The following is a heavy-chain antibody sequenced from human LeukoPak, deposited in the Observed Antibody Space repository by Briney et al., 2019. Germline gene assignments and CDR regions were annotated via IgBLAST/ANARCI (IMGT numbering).Heavy chain of an antibody. CDR1: GYSFTSYW. Sequence: GGSLQISCQGSGYSFTSYWIGWGRPMPGKGLGWMGIIYPGDSDTRYSPSFQGQVTISADKSISTAYLQWSSLKASDTAMYYCARDRYYGSGSYTQQYYYYGMDVWGQGTTVTVSS. CDR3: ARDRYYGSGSYTQQYYYYGMDV. CDR2: IYPGDSDT. V-gene: IGHV5-51*01. D-gene: IGHD3-10*01. J-gene: IGHJ6*02.